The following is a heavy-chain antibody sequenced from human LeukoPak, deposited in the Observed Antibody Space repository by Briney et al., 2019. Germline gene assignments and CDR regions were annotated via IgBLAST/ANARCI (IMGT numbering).Heavy chain of an antibody. D-gene: IGHD3-16*01. CDR2: IYYSGST. CDR3: ARVKDPGGYYYYYYIDV. J-gene: IGHJ6*03. CDR1: GGSISSSSYY. V-gene: IGHV4-39*07. Sequence: SETLSLTCTVSGGSISSSSYYWGWIRQPPGTGLEWIGSIYYSGSTYYTPSLKSRVTISVDTSKNQFSLKLSSVTAADTAVYYCARVKDPGGYYYYYYIDVWGKGTTVTVSS.